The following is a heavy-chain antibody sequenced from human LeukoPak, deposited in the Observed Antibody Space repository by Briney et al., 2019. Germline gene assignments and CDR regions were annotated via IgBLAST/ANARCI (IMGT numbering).Heavy chain of an antibody. D-gene: IGHD6-19*01. CDR3: ARRANGGWYWIDS. CDR2: IYPGDSDT. CDR1: GYNFNNYW. Sequence: GESLKISCKASGYNFNNYWVGWVRQMPGKGLEWMRIIYPGDSDTRYSPSFQGQVTISADKSISTAYLQWSSLKASDTAMYYCARRANGGWYWIDSWGQGTLVTVSS. V-gene: IGHV5-51*01. J-gene: IGHJ5*02.